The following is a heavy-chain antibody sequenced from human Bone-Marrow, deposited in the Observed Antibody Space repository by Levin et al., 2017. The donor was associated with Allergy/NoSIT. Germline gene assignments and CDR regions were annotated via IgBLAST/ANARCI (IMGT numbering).Heavy chain of an antibody. D-gene: IGHD3-3*01. CDR2: ISYDGSNK. CDR3: ARPTTIFGDNNAFDI. J-gene: IGHJ3*02. Sequence: QAGGSLRLSCAASGFTFSSYAMHWVRQAPGKGLEWVAVISYDGSNKYYADSVKGRFTISRDNSKNTLYLQMNSLRAEDTAVYYCARPTTIFGDNNAFDIWGQGTMVTVSS. V-gene: IGHV3-30-3*01. CDR1: GFTFSSYA.